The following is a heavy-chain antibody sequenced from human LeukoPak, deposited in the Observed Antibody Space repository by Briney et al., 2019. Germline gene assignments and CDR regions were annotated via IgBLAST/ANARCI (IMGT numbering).Heavy chain of an antibody. D-gene: IGHD6-6*01. Sequence: ASVKVSCKASGYTFTSYDINWVRQATGQGLEWMGWMNPNSGNTGYAHKFQGRVTMTRNTSISTAYMELSSLRSEDTAVYYCARAQGVIAASGGDPWGQGTLVTVSS. CDR2: MNPNSGNT. CDR3: ARAQGVIAASGGDP. J-gene: IGHJ5*02. V-gene: IGHV1-8*01. CDR1: GYTFTSYD.